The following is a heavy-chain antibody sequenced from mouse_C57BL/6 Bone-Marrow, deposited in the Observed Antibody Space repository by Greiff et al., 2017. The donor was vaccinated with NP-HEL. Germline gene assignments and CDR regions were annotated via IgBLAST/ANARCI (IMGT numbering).Heavy chain of an antibody. J-gene: IGHJ2*01. Sequence: DVMLVESGGGLVKPGGSLKLSCAASGFTFSDYGMHWVRQAPEKGLEWVAYISSGSSTIYYADTVKGRFTISRDNAKNTLFLQMTSLRSEDTAMYFCANAYYSNYGDYFDYWGQGTTLTVSS. V-gene: IGHV5-17*01. CDR1: GFTFSDYG. D-gene: IGHD2-5*01. CDR2: ISSGSSTI. CDR3: ANAYYSNYGDYFDY.